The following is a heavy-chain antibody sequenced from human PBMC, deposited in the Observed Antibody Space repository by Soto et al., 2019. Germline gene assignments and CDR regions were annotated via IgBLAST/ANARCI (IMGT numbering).Heavy chain of an antibody. J-gene: IGHJ4*02. CDR3: VRGRYGSEIH. CDR1: GFIVSSNY. V-gene: IGHV3-53*04. Sequence: GSLRLSCAVSGFIVSSNYMTWVRQAPGKGLEWVSLLYNGGATHYAASVKGRFTISSHSSQNTMFLQMNSLRTEDTATYYCVRGRYGSEIHWGQGTKVTVSS. D-gene: IGHD3-10*01. CDR2: LYNGGAT.